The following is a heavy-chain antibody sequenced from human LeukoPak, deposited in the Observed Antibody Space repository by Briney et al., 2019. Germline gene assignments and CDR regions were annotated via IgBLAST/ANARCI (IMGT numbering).Heavy chain of an antibody. CDR3: AREMATTDAFDI. D-gene: IGHD5-24*01. CDR1: GFTFSSYA. J-gene: IGHJ3*02. Sequence: GGSLRLSCAASGFTFSSYAMHWVRQAPGKGLEWVAVISYDGSNKYYADSVKGRFTISRDNSKNTLYLQMNSLRAEDTAVHYCAREMATTDAFDIWGQGTMVTVSS. V-gene: IGHV3-30-3*01. CDR2: ISYDGSNK.